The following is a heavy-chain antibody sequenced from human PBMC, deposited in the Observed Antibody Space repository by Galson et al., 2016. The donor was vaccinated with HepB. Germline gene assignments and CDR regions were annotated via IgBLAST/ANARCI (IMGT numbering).Heavy chain of an antibody. Sequence: SLRLSCAASGFTFSTYSMNWVRQVPGKGLEWVSSISSSSSYIYYGDSLRGRFTISRDNTKNSLYLQMNSLRAEDTAVYYCARDRGIQLWSREGFDYWGQGTLVTVSS. V-gene: IGHV3-21*01. CDR2: ISSSSSYI. CDR1: GFTFSTYS. D-gene: IGHD5-18*01. J-gene: IGHJ4*02. CDR3: ARDRGIQLWSREGFDY.